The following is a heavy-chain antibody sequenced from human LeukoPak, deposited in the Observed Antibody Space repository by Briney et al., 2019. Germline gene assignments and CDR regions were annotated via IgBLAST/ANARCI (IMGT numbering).Heavy chain of an antibody. CDR1: GFTFSSYW. CDR2: INSNGSQT. J-gene: IGHJ4*02. D-gene: IGHD6-13*01. V-gene: IGHV3-74*01. Sequence: GGSLRISCAASGFTFSSYWMHWVRQAPGKGLAWVSRINSNGSQTGYADSVKGRFTISRDNANNTLYLQMNSLSPEDTAVYYCASVGGSSWFGGQGTLVTVYS. CDR3: ASVGGSSWF.